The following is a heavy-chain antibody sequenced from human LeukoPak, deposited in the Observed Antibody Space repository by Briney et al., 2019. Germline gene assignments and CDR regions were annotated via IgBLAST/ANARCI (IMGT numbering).Heavy chain of an antibody. V-gene: IGHV3-23*01. CDR1: GFTFRSYA. CDR2: ISGSGGST. Sequence: GGSLRLSCAASGFTFRSYAMSSVRQAPGKGVEWVSAISGSGGSTYYADSVKGRFTISRDNSKNTLYLQMNSLRAEDTAVYYCAKSGRRNAMVRGVILIYGYYFDYWGQGTLVTVSS. CDR3: AKSGRRNAMVRGVILIYGYYFDY. D-gene: IGHD3-10*01. J-gene: IGHJ4*02.